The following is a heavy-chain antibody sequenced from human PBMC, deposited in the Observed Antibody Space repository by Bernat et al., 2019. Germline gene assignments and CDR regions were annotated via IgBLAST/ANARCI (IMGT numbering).Heavy chain of an antibody. Sequence: QVQLVQSGAEVKKPGASVKVSCKASGYTFTGYYMHWVRQAPGQGLEWMGWINPNSGGTNYAQKFQGWVTMTRDTSISTAYMEMSRLGSDDTAVYYCARGYCSSTSCYPYGMDVWGQGTTVTVSS. CDR1: GYTFTGYY. V-gene: IGHV1-2*04. CDR3: ARGYCSSTSCYPYGMDV. D-gene: IGHD2-2*01. J-gene: IGHJ6*02. CDR2: INPNSGGT.